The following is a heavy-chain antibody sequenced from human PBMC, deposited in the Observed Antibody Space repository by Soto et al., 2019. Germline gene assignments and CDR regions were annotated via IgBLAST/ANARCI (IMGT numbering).Heavy chain of an antibody. D-gene: IGHD2-15*01. V-gene: IGHV3-23*01. J-gene: IGHJ4*02. CDR3: ANPLSKGSPDY. CDR2: ISGSGGGT. CDR1: GFTFSSYA. Sequence: EVQLLESGGALVQPGGSLRLSCAASGFTFSSYAMSWVRQAPGKGLEWVSLISGSGGGTYYADSVKGRFTISRDNSKYTLYLQMNRLRAEDTAVLYCANPLSKGSPDYWCQGTLVTVSS.